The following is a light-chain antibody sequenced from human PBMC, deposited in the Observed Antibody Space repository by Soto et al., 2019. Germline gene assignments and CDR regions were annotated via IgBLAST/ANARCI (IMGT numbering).Light chain of an antibody. Sequence: QSALTQPASLSGSPGQSITLSCTGSSSDVGYNYVSWYQQSPGKAPKLLIYEVTYRPSGVSTRFSVSKSGNTASLTISGLRAEDEADYYCSSYSSSSTLVIFGGGTKLTVL. J-gene: IGLJ2*01. V-gene: IGLV2-14*01. CDR1: SSDVGYNY. CDR2: EVT. CDR3: SSYSSSSTLVI.